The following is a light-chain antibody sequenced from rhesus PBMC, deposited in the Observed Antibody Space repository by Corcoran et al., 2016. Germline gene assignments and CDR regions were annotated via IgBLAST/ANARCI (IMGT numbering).Light chain of an antibody. CDR2: KAA. Sequence: DIQMTQSPSSLSVSVGDTVTITCRASQGISSWLAWYQQKPGKAPRLLLYKAASLQSGVPSRFSGSGSWTDFTLTISSLQSEDFATYYCQQYSSRPRTFGQGTKVEIK. CDR1: QGISSW. J-gene: IGKJ1*01. CDR3: QQYSSRPRT. V-gene: IGKV1-22*01.